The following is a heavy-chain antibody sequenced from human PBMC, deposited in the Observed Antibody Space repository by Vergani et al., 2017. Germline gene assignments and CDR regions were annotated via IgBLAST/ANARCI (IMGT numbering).Heavy chain of an antibody. CDR3: TTGPPLLWFGELRRDY. CDR2: IKSKTDGGKT. J-gene: IGHJ4*02. V-gene: IGHV3-15*01. CDR1: GFTFSNAW. Sequence: EVQLVESGGGLVKPGGSLRLSCAASGFTFSNAWMSWVRQAPGKGLEWVGRIKSKTDGGKTDYAAPVKGRFTISRDDSKNTLYLQMNSLKTEDTAVYYCTTGPPLLWFGELRRDYWGQGTLVTVSS. D-gene: IGHD3-10*01.